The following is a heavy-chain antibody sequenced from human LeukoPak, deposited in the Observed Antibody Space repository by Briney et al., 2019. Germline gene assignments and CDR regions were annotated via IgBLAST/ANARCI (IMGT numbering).Heavy chain of an antibody. V-gene: IGHV3-23*01. Sequence: PGGSLRLSCAASGFTFSSYAMSWVRQAPGKGLEWVSAISGSGGSTYYADSVKGRFTISRDNSKNTLYLQMNSLRAEDTAVYYTLGTFDGPSPSYYYGMDVWGQGTTVTVSS. D-gene: IGHD7-27*01. CDR3: LGTFDGPSPSYYYGMDV. J-gene: IGHJ6*02. CDR1: GFTFSSYA. CDR2: ISGSGGST.